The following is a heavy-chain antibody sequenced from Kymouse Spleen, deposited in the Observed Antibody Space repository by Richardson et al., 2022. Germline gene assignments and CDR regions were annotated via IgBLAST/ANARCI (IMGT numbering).Heavy chain of an antibody. J-gene: IGHJ4*02. Sequence: EVQLVESGGGLVQPGGSLRLSCAASGFTFSSYAMSWVRQAPGKGLEWVSAISGSGGSTYYADSVKGRFTISRDNSKNTLYLQMNSLRAEDTAVYYCAKDWGPGSGSYFLFDYWGQGTLVTVSS. D-gene: IGHD3-10*01. CDR3: AKDWGPGSGSYFLFDY. CDR2: ISGSGGST. CDR1: GFTFSSYA. V-gene: IGHV3-23*04.